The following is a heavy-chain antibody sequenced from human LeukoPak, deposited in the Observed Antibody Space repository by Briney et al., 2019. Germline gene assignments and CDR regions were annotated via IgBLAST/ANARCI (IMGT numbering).Heavy chain of an antibody. Sequence: GESLKISCKGSGYNFITYWIAWVRQMPGKGLEWMGNIYPGDSDTSYSPSFQGQVSISADKSISTAYLQWGSLKASGTAMYYCARQSCSGGNCYSRAFDIWGQGTMVTVSS. CDR3: ARQSCSGGNCYSRAFDI. J-gene: IGHJ3*02. D-gene: IGHD2-15*01. V-gene: IGHV5-51*01. CDR1: GYNFITYW. CDR2: IYPGDSDT.